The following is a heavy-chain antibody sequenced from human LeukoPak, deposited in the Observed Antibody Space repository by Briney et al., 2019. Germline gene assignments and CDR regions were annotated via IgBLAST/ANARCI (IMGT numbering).Heavy chain of an antibody. J-gene: IGHJ4*02. CDR1: GDSITSGTYY. D-gene: IGHD5-24*01. Sequence: PSETLSLTCTVSGDSITSGTYYWTWIRQPAGKGLEWIGRIYTSGSTDYKPSLKSRVTISVDTSKNQFSLKLNSVTAADTAVYYCARGRDGYNFLNRGEYYYFDYWGQGTLVTVSS. CDR2: IYTSGST. CDR3: ARGRDGYNFLNRGEYYYFDY. V-gene: IGHV4-61*02.